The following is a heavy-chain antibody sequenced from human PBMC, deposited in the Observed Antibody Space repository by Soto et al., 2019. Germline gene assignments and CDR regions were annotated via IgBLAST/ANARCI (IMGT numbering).Heavy chain of an antibody. V-gene: IGHV5-51*01. CDR1: GYSFTSYW. D-gene: IGHD3-22*01. Sequence: GESLKISCKGSGYSFTSYWIGWVRRVPGKGLEWMGIIYPGDSDTRYSSSFQGQVTISADKSISTAYLQWSSLKASDTAMYYCARPNYYDSSGYYHAFDIWGQGTMVTVSS. CDR2: IYPGDSDT. CDR3: ARPNYYDSSGYYHAFDI. J-gene: IGHJ3*02.